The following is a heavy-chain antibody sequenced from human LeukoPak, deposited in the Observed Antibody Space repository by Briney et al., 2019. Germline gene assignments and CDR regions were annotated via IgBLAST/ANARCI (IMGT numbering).Heavy chain of an antibody. CDR3: ARGRDDYDSLIGSANAYYFDY. J-gene: IGHJ4*02. V-gene: IGHV4-30-2*01. CDR1: GDSISTGGCS. D-gene: IGHD3-9*01. CDR2: IYETGST. Sequence: SETLSLTCAVSGDSISTGGCSWTWIRQPPGKGLQWIGSIYETGSTSYNPSLQSRVTISIGRSKNQFSLELTSVTAADTAVYYCARGRDDYDSLIGSANAYYFDYWGQGTLVTVSS.